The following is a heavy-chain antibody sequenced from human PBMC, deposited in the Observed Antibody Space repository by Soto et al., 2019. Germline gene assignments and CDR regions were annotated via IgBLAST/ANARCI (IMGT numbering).Heavy chain of an antibody. J-gene: IGHJ6*02. CDR1: GVSISSTNW. CDR3: ARDTCGGDCYSLYYYYGMDV. Sequence: SETLSLTCAVSGVSISSTNWLTLFRHPPGKVLEWIGEGYHTGITNYNPSLKSRVTISLDKSKNQFSLKLSSVTAADTAVYYCARDTCGGDCYSLYYYYGMDVWGQGTTVTVSS. D-gene: IGHD2-21*02. V-gene: IGHV4-4*02. CDR2: GYHTGIT.